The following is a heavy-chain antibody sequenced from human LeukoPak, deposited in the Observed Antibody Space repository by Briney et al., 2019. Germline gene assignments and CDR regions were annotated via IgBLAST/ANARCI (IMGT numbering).Heavy chain of an antibody. J-gene: IGHJ4*02. CDR3: ASDATVVTPSDY. Sequence: SVKVSCKASGGTFSSYAISWVRQAPGQGLEWMGRIIPILGIANYAQKFQGRVTITADKSTSTAYMELSSLRSEDTAVYYCASDATVVTPSDYWGQGTLVTVSS. CDR1: GGTFSSYA. CDR2: IIPILGIA. V-gene: IGHV1-69*04. D-gene: IGHD4-23*01.